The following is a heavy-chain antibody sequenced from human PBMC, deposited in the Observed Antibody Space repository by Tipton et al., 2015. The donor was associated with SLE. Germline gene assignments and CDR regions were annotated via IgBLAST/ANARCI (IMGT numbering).Heavy chain of an antibody. D-gene: IGHD4-23*01. V-gene: IGHV4-59*12. CDR2: IYYSGST. J-gene: IGHJ4*02. Sequence: TLSLTCTVSGGSISSYYWSWIRQPPGKGLEWIGYIYYSGSTYYNPSLNSRVTISVDKPTNQFSLKVSAVTAADTAVYYCARDRGGNSSVYVDNWGQGTLVTVSS. CDR1: GGSISSYY. CDR3: ARDRGGNSSVYVDN.